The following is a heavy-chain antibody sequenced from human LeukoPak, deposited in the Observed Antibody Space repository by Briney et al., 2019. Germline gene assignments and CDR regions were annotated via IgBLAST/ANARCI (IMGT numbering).Heavy chain of an antibody. J-gene: IGHJ4*02. V-gene: IGHV3-23*01. D-gene: IGHD3-22*01. Sequence: QPGGSLRLSCAASGFTFSSYAMSWVRQAPGKGLEWVSAISGSGGSTYYADSVKGRFTISRDNSKNTLYLQMNSLRAEDTAVYYCAKDSYDSSGYYYGVSDYWGQGTLVTVSS. CDR3: AKDSYDSSGYYYGVSDY. CDR2: ISGSGGST. CDR1: GFTFSSYA.